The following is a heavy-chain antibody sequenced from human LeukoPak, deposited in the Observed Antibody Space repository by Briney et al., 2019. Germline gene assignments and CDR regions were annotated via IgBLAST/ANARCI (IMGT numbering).Heavy chain of an antibody. V-gene: IGHV4-38-2*01. CDR1: GYSISSGYY. J-gene: IGHJ3*02. CDR3: ARLYGVAFDI. Sequence: SETLSLTCAVSGYSISSGYYWGWIRQPPGEGLEWIGSIYHSGSTYYNPSLKSRVTISVDTSKNQFSLKLSSETAADTAVYYCARLYGVAFDIWGQGTMVTVSS. D-gene: IGHD3-16*01. CDR2: IYHSGST.